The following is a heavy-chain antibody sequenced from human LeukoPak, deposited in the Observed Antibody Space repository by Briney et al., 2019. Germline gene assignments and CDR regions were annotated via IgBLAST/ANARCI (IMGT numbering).Heavy chain of an antibody. J-gene: IGHJ6*02. CDR2: ISAYSGNT. Sequence: ASVKVSCKASGYTFTNYGISWVRQAPGQGLEWMGWISAYSGNTNYAQKLQGRVTMTTDTSTSTAYMELRSLRSDDTAVYYCARDRAYYGSGSYSPISLYYYYGMDAWGQGTTVTVSS. D-gene: IGHD3-10*01. V-gene: IGHV1-18*01. CDR3: ARDRAYYGSGSYSPISLYYYYGMDA. CDR1: GYTFTNYG.